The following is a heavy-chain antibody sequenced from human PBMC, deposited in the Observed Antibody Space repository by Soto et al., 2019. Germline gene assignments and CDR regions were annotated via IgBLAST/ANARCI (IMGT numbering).Heavy chain of an antibody. J-gene: IGHJ4*02. CDR1: GFSFDSYW. CDR2: IDYDGTTT. V-gene: IGHV3-74*01. CDR3: TRGPRASSGGTGAY. D-gene: IGHD2-2*01. Sequence: EVQLVESGGGLVQPGGSLRLSCAASGFSFDSYWMHWVRQAPGKGPVWVSRIDYDGTTTNYADSVKGRFTISRDNAKNTLILQMNTLRPEDTAVYYCTRGPRASSGGTGAYWGQGTQVTVSS.